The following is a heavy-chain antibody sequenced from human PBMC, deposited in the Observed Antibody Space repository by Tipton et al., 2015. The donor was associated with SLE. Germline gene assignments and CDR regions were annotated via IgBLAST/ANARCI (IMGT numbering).Heavy chain of an antibody. CDR3: ARDPTYYYGSGSDAFDI. D-gene: IGHD3-10*01. CDR2: IYYSGST. J-gene: IGHJ3*02. CDR1: GGSISSSSYY. Sequence: TLSLTCTVSGGSISSSSYYWGWIRQPPGKGLEWIGSIYYSGSTYYNPSLKSRVTISVDTSKNQFSLKLSSVTAADTAVYYCARDPTYYYGSGSDAFDIWGQGTMVTVSS. V-gene: IGHV4-39*07.